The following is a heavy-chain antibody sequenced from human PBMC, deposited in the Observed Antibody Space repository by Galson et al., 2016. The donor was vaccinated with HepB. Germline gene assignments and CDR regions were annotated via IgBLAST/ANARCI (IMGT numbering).Heavy chain of an antibody. D-gene: IGHD3-3*01. CDR2: ISAYNGNT. V-gene: IGHV1-18*01. CDR3: ARDLEWRNYDFWSRIQVGYFDS. J-gene: IGHJ4*02. CDR1: GYTFTNYG. Sequence: SVKVSCKASGYTFTNYGIIWVRHAPGQGLEWMGWISAYNGNTNYAQKFQGRVTMTTDTSTSTAYLDLRSLGSDDTAVYYCARDLEWRNYDFWSRIQVGYFDSGGQGTLVTVSS.